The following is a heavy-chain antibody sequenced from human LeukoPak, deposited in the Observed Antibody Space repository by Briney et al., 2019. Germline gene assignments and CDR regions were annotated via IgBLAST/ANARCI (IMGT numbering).Heavy chain of an antibody. CDR2: ISSSSSTI. CDR1: GFTYSSYS. D-gene: IGHD4-17*01. J-gene: IGHJ4*02. Sequence: GGSLRLSCAASGFTYSSYSMNWVRQAPGKGLEWVSYISSSSSTIYYADSVKGRFTISRDNAKNSLYLQMNSLRAEDTAVYYCARDWDYGDYVPHDYWGQGTLVTVSS. CDR3: ARDWDYGDYVPHDY. V-gene: IGHV3-48*01.